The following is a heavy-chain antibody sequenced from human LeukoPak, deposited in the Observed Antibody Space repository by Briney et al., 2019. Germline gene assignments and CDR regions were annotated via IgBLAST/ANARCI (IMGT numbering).Heavy chain of an antibody. CDR1: GYTFTGYY. D-gene: IGHD2-21*02. J-gene: IGHJ4*02. CDR3: ARDSNCGGDCYST. CDR2: INPNSGGT. Sequence: ASVKVSCKASGYTFTGYYMHWVRQAPGQGLEWMGWINPNSGGTNYAQKFQGRVTMTRDTSISTAYMELSRLRSDDTAVYYCARDSNCGGDCYSTWGQGTLVTVSS. V-gene: IGHV1-2*02.